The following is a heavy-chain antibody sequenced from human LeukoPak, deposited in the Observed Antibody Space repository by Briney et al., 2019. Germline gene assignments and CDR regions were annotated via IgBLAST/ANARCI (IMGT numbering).Heavy chain of an antibody. Sequence: SGTLSLTCAVYGGSFSGYYWSWIRQPPGKGLEWIGEINHSGSTNYNSSLKSRVTISVDTSKNQFSLKLSSVTAADTAVYYCARGRFDYSSSWYSWYYFDYWGQGTLVTVSS. CDR2: INHSGST. CDR1: GGSFSGYY. V-gene: IGHV4-34*01. J-gene: IGHJ4*02. CDR3: ARGRFDYSSSWYSWYYFDY. D-gene: IGHD6-13*01.